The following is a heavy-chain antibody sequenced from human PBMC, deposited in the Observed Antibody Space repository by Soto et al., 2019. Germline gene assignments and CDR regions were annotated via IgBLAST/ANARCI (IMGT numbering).Heavy chain of an antibody. V-gene: IGHV3-9*01. CDR1: GSAFDDYV. Sequence: GGSLRLSCAASGSAFDDYVMHWVRQPPGRGLEWVSGITWNGGTIRYVDSVKGRFTISRDNAENSLYLQMNSLRPEDTAVYYCAKGGSAALIAPSGRDNWFDPWGQGTQVTVSS. CDR3: AKGGSAALIAPSGRDNWFDP. CDR2: ITWNGGTI. J-gene: IGHJ5*02. D-gene: IGHD6-13*01.